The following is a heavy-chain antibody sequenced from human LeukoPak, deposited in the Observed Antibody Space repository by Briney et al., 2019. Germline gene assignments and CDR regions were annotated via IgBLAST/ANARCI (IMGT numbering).Heavy chain of an antibody. CDR3: ARGKAMVRGVASFDI. D-gene: IGHD3-10*01. V-gene: IGHV3-21*01. Sequence: GGSLRLSCAASGFTFSSYSMNWVRQAPGKGLEWVSSISSSSSYIYYADSVKGRFTISRDNAKNSLYLQMNSLRAEDTAVYYCARGKAMVRGVASFDIWGQATMVTVSS. CDR2: ISSSSSYI. J-gene: IGHJ3*02. CDR1: GFTFSSYS.